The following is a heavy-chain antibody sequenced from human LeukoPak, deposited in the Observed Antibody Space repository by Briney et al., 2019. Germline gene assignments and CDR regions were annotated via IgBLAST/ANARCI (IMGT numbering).Heavy chain of an antibody. Sequence: GGSLRLSCAASGFTFSTYVMSWVRQAPGKGLEWVSSITPSADTTYHADSVKGRFTISRDNAESSVYLQMNSLRVDDTGLYYCTRDIDDVLTGDDAFDVWGQGTVVTVSS. CDR2: ITPSADTT. CDR3: TRDIDDVLTGDDAFDV. V-gene: IGHV3-21*03. D-gene: IGHD3-9*01. J-gene: IGHJ3*01. CDR1: GFTFSTYV.